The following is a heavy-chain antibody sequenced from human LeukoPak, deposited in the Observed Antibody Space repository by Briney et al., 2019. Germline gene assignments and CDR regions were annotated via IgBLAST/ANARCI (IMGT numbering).Heavy chain of an antibody. CDR3: AKAPGEMATISIDY. CDR1: GFTFSSYA. CDR2: ISGSGGST. J-gene: IGHJ4*02. Sequence: GGSLRLSCAASGFTFSSYAMSWVRQAPGKGLEWVSAISGSGGSTYYADSVKGRFTISRDNSKNTLYLQRNSLRAEDTAVYYCAKAPGEMATISIDYWGQGTLVTVSS. D-gene: IGHD5-24*01. V-gene: IGHV3-23*01.